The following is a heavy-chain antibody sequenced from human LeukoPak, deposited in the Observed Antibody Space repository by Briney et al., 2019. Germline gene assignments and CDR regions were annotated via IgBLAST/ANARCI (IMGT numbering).Heavy chain of an antibody. CDR3: AKDDQHYGGYPGWFDP. J-gene: IGHJ5*02. CDR2: ISYDGSNK. Sequence: GRSLRLSCAASGFTFSSYGMHWVRQAPGKGLEWVAVISYDGSNKYYADSVKGRFTISRDNSKNTLYLQMNSLRAEDTAVYYCAKDDQHYGGYPGWFDPWGQGTLVTVSS. CDR1: GFTFSSYG. D-gene: IGHD4-17*01. V-gene: IGHV3-30*18.